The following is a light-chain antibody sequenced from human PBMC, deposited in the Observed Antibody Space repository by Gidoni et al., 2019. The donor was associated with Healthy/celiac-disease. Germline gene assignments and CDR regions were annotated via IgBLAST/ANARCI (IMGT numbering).Light chain of an antibody. Sequence: DIQMTQSTSTLSASVGDRVTITCRASQSISSWLAWYQQKPGKAPKLLIYDASSLESGVPSRFSGSGSGTEFTLTISSLQPDDFATYYCQQYNSYLWTFGQGTKVEIK. CDR1: QSISSW. CDR2: DAS. V-gene: IGKV1-5*01. J-gene: IGKJ1*01. CDR3: QQYNSYLWT.